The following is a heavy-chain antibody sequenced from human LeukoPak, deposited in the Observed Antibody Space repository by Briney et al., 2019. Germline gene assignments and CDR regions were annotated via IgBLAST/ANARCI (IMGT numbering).Heavy chain of an antibody. Sequence: GSLRLSCAASGFSFSSYAIHWVRQAPGKGLEWVAVISYDGSNQYYADSVKGRFSISRDNSKNTLYLQMNSLRAEDTAVYYCAKDRVAVALHWFDPWGQGTLVTVSS. CDR2: ISYDGSNQ. D-gene: IGHD6-19*01. J-gene: IGHJ5*02. V-gene: IGHV3-30-3*01. CDR3: AKDRVAVALHWFDP. CDR1: GFSFSSYA.